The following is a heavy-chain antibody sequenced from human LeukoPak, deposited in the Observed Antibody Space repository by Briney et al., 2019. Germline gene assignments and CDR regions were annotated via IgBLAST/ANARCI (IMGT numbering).Heavy chain of an antibody. Sequence: GGSLRLSCATSGFTFSSYAMSWVRQAPGKGLEWVSAISGSGGSTYYADSVKGRFTISRDNSKNTLYLQMNSLRAEDTAVYYCAKDGDFPYYYDSSGYDYWGQGTLVTVSS. D-gene: IGHD3-22*01. J-gene: IGHJ4*02. CDR1: GFTFSSYA. CDR2: ISGSGGST. CDR3: AKDGDFPYYYDSSGYDY. V-gene: IGHV3-23*01.